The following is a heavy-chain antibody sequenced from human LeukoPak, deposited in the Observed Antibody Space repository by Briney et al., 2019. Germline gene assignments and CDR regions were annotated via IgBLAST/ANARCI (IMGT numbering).Heavy chain of an antibody. CDR1: GGSISSSSYY. CDR3: ARDLVGWGFVVVPAARRSGWFDP. CDR2: IYYSGST. J-gene: IGHJ5*02. Sequence: SETLSLTCTVSGGSISSSSYYWGWIRQPPGKGLEWIGSIYYSGSTYYNPSLKSRVTISVDTSKNQFSLKLSSVTAADTAVYYCARDLVGWGFVVVPAARRSGWFDPWGQGTLVTVSS. D-gene: IGHD2-2*01. V-gene: IGHV4-39*07.